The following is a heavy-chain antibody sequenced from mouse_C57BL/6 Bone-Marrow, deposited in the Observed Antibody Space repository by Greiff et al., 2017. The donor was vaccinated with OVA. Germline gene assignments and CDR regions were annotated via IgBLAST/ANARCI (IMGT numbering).Heavy chain of an antibody. J-gene: IGHJ3*01. D-gene: IGHD2-5*01. CDR2: IDPSDSET. CDR3: ARRGSNYDPYVPFAY. V-gene: IGHV1-52*01. CDR1: GYTFTSYW. Sequence: QVQLQQPGAELVRPGSSVKLSCKASGYTFTSYWMHWVKQRPIQGLEWIGNIDPSDSETHYNQKFKDKATLTVDKSSSTAYMQLSSLTSEDSAVYYCARRGSNYDPYVPFAYWGQGTLVTVSA.